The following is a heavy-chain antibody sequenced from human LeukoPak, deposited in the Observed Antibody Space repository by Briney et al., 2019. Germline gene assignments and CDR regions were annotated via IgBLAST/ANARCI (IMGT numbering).Heavy chain of an antibody. CDR2: IGSGGTT. Sequence: GRSLRLSCAASGFTFDDYAMHWVRQAPGKGLEWVSAIGSGGTTYYADSMRGRFTISRDNSKNTLYLQMNSLRAEDTAVYYCAKRGSTSQTTIGESPVRAFDIWGQGTMVTVSS. D-gene: IGHD4-11*01. J-gene: IGHJ3*02. CDR3: AKRGSTSQTTIGESPVRAFDI. CDR1: GFTFDDYA. V-gene: IGHV3-23*01.